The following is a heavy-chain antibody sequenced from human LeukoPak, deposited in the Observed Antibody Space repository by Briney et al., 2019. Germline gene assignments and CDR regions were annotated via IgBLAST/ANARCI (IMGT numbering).Heavy chain of an antibody. CDR2: IFYSGST. Sequence: PSETLSLTCTVSGGSISSGDYYWSWIRQPPGKGLEYIGTIFYSGSTYYNPSLKSRVTISVDTSKNQFSLKLSSVTAADTAVYYCTRLTFFTYYYDSSDYKGFYFDYWGQGTLVTVSS. V-gene: IGHV4-39*01. J-gene: IGHJ4*02. CDR1: GGSISSGDYY. CDR3: TRLTFFTYYYDSSDYKGFYFDY. D-gene: IGHD3-22*01.